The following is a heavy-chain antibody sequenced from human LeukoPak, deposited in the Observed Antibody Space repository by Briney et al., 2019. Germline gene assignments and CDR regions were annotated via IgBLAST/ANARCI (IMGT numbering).Heavy chain of an antibody. Sequence: GGSLRLSCAASGFTFSSYSMNWVRQAPGKGLEWVSYISSSGSTIYYADSVKGRFTISRDNAKNSLYLQMNSLRAEDTAVYYCARSPRGYSFYFDYWGQGTLVTVSS. D-gene: IGHD3-22*01. V-gene: IGHV3-48*04. J-gene: IGHJ4*02. CDR1: GFTFSSYS. CDR2: ISSSGSTI. CDR3: ARSPRGYSFYFDY.